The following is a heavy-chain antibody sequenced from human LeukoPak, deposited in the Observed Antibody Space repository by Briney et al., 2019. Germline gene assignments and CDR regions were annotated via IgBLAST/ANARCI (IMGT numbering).Heavy chain of an antibody. Sequence: LSGGSLRLSCAASGFTFSSYAMSWVRQAPGKGLDWVSSINGGGGSTYYADSVKGRFTISRDNSKNTLYLQMNSLRAEDTAVYYCAKIGANVGFWGQGTLVTVSS. J-gene: IGHJ4*02. CDR1: GFTFSSYA. D-gene: IGHD4/OR15-4a*01. V-gene: IGHV3-23*01. CDR3: AKIGANVGF. CDR2: INGGGGST.